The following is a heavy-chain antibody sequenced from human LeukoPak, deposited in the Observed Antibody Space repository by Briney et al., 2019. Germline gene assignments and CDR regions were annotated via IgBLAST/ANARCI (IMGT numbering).Heavy chain of an antibody. V-gene: IGHV3-23*01. CDR1: GFTLSSYA. J-gene: IGHJ4*02. CDR2: ISGNGAVT. D-gene: IGHD1-26*01. Sequence: GGSLRLSCAASGFTLSSYAMNWVRQVPGKGLEWISAISGNGAVTYYQDSVKGRFTTSRDNSRNTLFLQMNRLRVEDTAVYYCVIRDLATPGHFDYWGQGTLVTVSS. CDR3: VIRDLATPGHFDY.